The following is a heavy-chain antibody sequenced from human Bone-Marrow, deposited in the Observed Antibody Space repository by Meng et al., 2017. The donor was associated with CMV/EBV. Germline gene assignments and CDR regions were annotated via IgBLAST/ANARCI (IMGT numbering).Heavy chain of an antibody. J-gene: IGHJ4*02. CDR2: IRYDGSNK. Sequence: LSLTCAASGFPFSSYGMHWVRQAPGKGLEWVAFIRYDGSNKYYADSVKGRFTISRDNSKNTLYLQMNSLRAEDTAVYYCAKDGDTDFWSGYTAYYFDYWGQGTLVTVSS. D-gene: IGHD3-3*01. V-gene: IGHV3-30*02. CDR1: GFPFSSYG. CDR3: AKDGDTDFWSGYTAYYFDY.